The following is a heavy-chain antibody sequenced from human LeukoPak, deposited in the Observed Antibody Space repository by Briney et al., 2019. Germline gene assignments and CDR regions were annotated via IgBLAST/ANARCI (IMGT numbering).Heavy chain of an antibody. CDR1: GFTFTSYA. CDR2: ISYDGREK. CDR3: ARALRIYYYFDY. D-gene: IGHD1-26*01. J-gene: IGHJ4*02. V-gene: IGHV3-30*03. Sequence: GGSLRLSCAASGFTFTSYAMGWVRQAQGKGLEGVALISYDGREKYYADSVKGRFTISRDKSKNTLYLQMNSLRAEDTAVYYCARALRIYYYFDYWGQGTLVTVSS.